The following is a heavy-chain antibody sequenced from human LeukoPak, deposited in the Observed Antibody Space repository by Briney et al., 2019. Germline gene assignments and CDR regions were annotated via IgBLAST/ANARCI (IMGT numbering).Heavy chain of an antibody. CDR3: AREGQYGFWSGLKWFDP. V-gene: IGHV3-7*01. D-gene: IGHD3-3*01. Sequence: PGGSPRLSCAASGFTFSTSWMSWVRQAPGKGLEWVANIKHDGSEKNFVDSVKGRFTISRDNANNSLFLQINNVRDEDTATYYCAREGQYGFWSGLKWFDPWGQGTLVIVSS. CDR1: GFTFSTSW. CDR2: IKHDGSEK. J-gene: IGHJ5*02.